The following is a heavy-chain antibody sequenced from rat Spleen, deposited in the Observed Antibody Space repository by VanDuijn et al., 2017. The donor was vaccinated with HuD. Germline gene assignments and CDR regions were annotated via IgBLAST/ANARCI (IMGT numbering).Heavy chain of an antibody. J-gene: IGHJ2*01. V-gene: IGHV5-7*01. CDR3: ARSVFDY. CDR2: INYDGSST. CDR1: GFTFSDYY. Sequence: EVQLVESDGGLVQPGRSLKLSCEASGFTFSDYYMAWVRQAPTKGLEWVATINYDGSSTNYRDSVKGRFTISRDNAKSTLYLQMDSLKSEDTATYYCARSVFDYWGQGVMVTVSS.